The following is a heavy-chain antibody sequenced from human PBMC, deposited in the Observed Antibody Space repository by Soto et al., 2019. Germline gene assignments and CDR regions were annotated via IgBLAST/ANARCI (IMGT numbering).Heavy chain of an antibody. CDR3: ARVMGPRTYYYDSSGYPGGAYYYYGMDV. D-gene: IGHD3-22*01. CDR1: GFTLSSYA. V-gene: IGHV3-30-3*01. J-gene: IGHJ6*02. CDR2: ISYDGSNK. Sequence: PGGSLRLSCAASGFTLSSYAMHWVRQAPGKGLEWVAVISYDGSNKYYADSVKGRFTISRDNSKNTLYLQMNSLTAEDTAVYYCARVMGPRTYYYDSSGYPGGAYYYYGMDVWGQGTTVTV.